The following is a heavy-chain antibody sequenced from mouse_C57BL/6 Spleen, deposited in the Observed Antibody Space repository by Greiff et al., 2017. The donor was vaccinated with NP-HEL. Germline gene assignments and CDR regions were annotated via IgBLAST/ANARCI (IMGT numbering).Heavy chain of an antibody. CDR3: TRWGGYDRSFDY. Sequence: QVQLQQSGAELVRPGASVTLSCKASGYTFTDYEMHWVKQTPVHGLEWIGAIDPETGGTAYNQKFKGKAILTADKSSSTAYMELRSLTSEDSAVYYCTRWGGYDRSFDYWGQGTTLTVSS. J-gene: IGHJ2*01. CDR2: IDPETGGT. CDR1: GYTFTDYE. D-gene: IGHD2-2*01. V-gene: IGHV1-15*01.